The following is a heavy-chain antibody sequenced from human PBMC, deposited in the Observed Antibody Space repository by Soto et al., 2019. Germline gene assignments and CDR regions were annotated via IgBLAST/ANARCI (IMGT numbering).Heavy chain of an antibody. J-gene: IGHJ4*02. CDR3: ARWGQLLWFGELSH. CDR1: GGSISSGGYY. D-gene: IGHD3-10*01. V-gene: IGHV4-31*03. CDR2: IYYSGST. Sequence: SETLSLTCTVSGGSISSGGYYWSWIRQHPGKGLEWIGYIYYSGSTYYNPSLKSRVTISVDTSKNQFSLKLSSVTDADTAVYYCARWGQLLWFGELSHWGQGTLVTVSS.